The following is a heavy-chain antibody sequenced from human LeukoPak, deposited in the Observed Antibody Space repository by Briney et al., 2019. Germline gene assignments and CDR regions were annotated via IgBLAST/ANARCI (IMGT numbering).Heavy chain of an antibody. V-gene: IGHV3-9*01. CDR3: AEASSSWYGYFQH. D-gene: IGHD6-13*01. CDR1: GFTFDDYA. CDR2: ISWNSGSI. Sequence: GESLRLSCAASGFTFDDYAMHWVRQAPGKGLEWVSGISWNSGSIGYADSVKGRFTISRDNAKNSLYLQMNSLRAEDTALYYCAEASSSWYGYFQHWGQGTLVTVSS. J-gene: IGHJ1*01.